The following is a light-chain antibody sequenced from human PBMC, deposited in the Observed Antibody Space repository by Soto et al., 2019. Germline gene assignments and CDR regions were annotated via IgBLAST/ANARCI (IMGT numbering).Light chain of an antibody. CDR1: QSISSW. CDR2: DAS. CDR3: QQYNSYFGVT. J-gene: IGKJ1*01. Sequence: DIQMTQSPSTLSASVGDRVTITCRASQSISSWLAWYQQKPGKAPKLLIYDASSLESGVPSRFSGSGSGTEFTLTISSLQPDDFVTYYCQQYNSYFGVTFGQGTKVEIK. V-gene: IGKV1-5*01.